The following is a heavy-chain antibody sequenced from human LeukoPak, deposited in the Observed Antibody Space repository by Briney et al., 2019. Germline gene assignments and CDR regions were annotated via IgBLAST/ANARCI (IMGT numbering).Heavy chain of an antibody. D-gene: IGHD3-10*01. CDR1: GGSISSYY. CDR3: ARSSPIYYGSGSYRSPLDY. J-gene: IGHJ4*02. V-gene: IGHV4-4*07. CDR2: IYTSGST. Sequence: SETLSLTCTVSGGSISSYYWSWIRRPAGKGLEWIGRIYTSGSTNYNPSLKSRVTMSVDTSKNQFSLKLSSVTAADTAVYYCARSSPIYYGSGSYRSPLDYWGQGTLVTVSS.